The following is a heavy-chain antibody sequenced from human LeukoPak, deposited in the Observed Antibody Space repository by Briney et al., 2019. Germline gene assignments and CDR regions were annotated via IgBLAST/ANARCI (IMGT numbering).Heavy chain of an antibody. CDR3: AKDANSGSYFFYFDY. Sequence: GGSLRLSCAASGFIFSNYAMTWVRHAPGKGLEWVSALSGSGDSTYYADSVKGRFTISRDNSKNTVYLQMNSLRAEDTATYYCAKDANSGSYFFYFDYWGQGTLVTVSS. D-gene: IGHD1-26*01. V-gene: IGHV3-23*01. J-gene: IGHJ4*02. CDR1: GFIFSNYA. CDR2: LSGSGDST.